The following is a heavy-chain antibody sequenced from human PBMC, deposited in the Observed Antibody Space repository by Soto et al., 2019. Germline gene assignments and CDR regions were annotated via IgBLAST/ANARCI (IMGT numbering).Heavy chain of an antibody. CDR2: INPNSGGT. CDR1: GYTFTGYY. J-gene: IGHJ3*02. Sequence: QVQLVQSGAEVKKPGASVKVSCKASGYTFTGYYMHWVRQAPGQGLEWMGWINPNSGGTNYAQKLQGWVTMTRDTCISTAYMELSRLRSDDTDVYYCARAYDYIWGSYRAGGRDAFDIWGQGTMVTVSS. V-gene: IGHV1-2*04. D-gene: IGHD3-16*02. CDR3: ARAYDYIWGSYRAGGRDAFDI.